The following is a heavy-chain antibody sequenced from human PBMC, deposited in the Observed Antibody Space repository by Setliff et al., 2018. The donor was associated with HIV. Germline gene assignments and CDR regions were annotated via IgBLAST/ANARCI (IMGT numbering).Heavy chain of an antibody. D-gene: IGHD3-3*01. J-gene: IGHJ5*02. CDR1: GGSIGSGGSY. Sequence: SETLSLTCTVSGGSIGSGGSYWSWIRQHPGKGPEWIGNIFYNGSTYYNPSLKSRITISVDTSKNQFSLNLRSVTAADTAVYYCASWGRARRANYNFWSGSSWFDPWGQGILVT. CDR3: ASWGRARRANYNFWSGSSWFDP. V-gene: IGHV4-31*03. CDR2: IFYNGST.